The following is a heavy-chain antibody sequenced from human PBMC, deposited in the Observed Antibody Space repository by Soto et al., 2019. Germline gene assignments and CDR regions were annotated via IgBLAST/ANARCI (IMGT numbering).Heavy chain of an antibody. D-gene: IGHD3-3*01. CDR1: GYTFTSYD. CDR3: ARPRFLESNWFDP. V-gene: IGHV1-8*01. CDR2: MNPTRGNT. Sequence: QVQLVPSGAEVKKPGASVTVSCKASGYTFTSYDINWVRQATVQGLEWMGWMNPTRGNTGYAQKFQGRVTMTRNTSISTAYMELSSLRSEDTAVYYCARPRFLESNWFDPWGQGTLVTVSS. J-gene: IGHJ5*02.